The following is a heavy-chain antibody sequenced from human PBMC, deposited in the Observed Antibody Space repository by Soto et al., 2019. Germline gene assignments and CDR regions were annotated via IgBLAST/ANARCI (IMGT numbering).Heavy chain of an antibody. CDR3: AKDRGSPWSPSYFDY. CDR1: GFTFSDYA. Sequence: PGGSLRLSCAASGFTFSDYAMSWVRQAPGKGLEWVSAISGSGGSTYYADSVKGRFTVSRDNSKNTLYLQMNSLRVEDTAIYYCAKDRGSPWSPSYFDYWGHGTLVTVSS. D-gene: IGHD6-13*01. V-gene: IGHV3-23*01. J-gene: IGHJ4*01. CDR2: ISGSGGST.